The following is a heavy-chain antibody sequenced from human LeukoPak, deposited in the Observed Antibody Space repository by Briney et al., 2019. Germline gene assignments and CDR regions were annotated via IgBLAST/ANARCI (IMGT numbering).Heavy chain of an antibody. V-gene: IGHV4-31*03. CDR1: GGSISSGGYY. D-gene: IGHD2-21*02. Sequence: SETLSLTCTVSGGSISSGGYYWRWIRQHPGKGLEWIGYIYYSGSTYYNPSLKSRVTISVDTSKNQFSLKLSSVTAADTAVYYCARTVTAEYCFDYWGQGTLVTVSS. J-gene: IGHJ4*02. CDR3: ARTVTAEYCFDY. CDR2: IYYSGST.